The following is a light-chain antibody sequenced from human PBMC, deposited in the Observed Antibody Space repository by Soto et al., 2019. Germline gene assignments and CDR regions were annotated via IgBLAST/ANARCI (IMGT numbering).Light chain of an antibody. J-gene: IGKJ5*01. V-gene: IGKV2-30*02. CDR3: VQGTHWPIT. CDR2: KVS. CDR1: HXLVHSDGNTY. Sequence: DVVMTQSPLSLPVTLGQPASISCWSIHXLVHSDGNTYLSWLHQRPGQSPRRLIYKVSNRDSGVPDRFSGSRSGTDFTLKISRVEAEDVGVYYCVQGTHWPITFGQGTRLEI.